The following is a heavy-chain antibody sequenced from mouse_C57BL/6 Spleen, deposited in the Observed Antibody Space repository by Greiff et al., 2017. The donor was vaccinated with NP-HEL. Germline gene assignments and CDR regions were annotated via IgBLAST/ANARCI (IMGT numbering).Heavy chain of an antibody. CDR3: ASHYGCSPWFAY. V-gene: IGHV5-9*01. J-gene: IGHJ3*01. D-gene: IGHD1-1*01. CDR2: ISGGGGNT. CDR1: GFTFSSYT. Sequence: DVKLVESGGGLVKPGGSLKLSCAASGFTFSSYTMSWVRQSPEKRLEWVATISGGGGNTYYPERVKGRFTISSDNAKNTLYLQMSSLRSEDTALYYCASHYGCSPWFAYWGQGTLVTVSA.